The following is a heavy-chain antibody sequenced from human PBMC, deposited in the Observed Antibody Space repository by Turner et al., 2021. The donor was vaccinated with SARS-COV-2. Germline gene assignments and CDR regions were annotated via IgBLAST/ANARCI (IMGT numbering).Heavy chain of an antibody. J-gene: IGHJ4*02. CDR1: GFTFSSYS. CDR3: ARDYYDFWSGKSFKHASFDY. Sequence: EVQLVESGGGLVKPGGSLRLSCAASGFTFSSYSMNWVRQATGKGLEWVSSISSRISYIYYADSVKGRFTISRDNAKNSLYLQMNSLRAEDTAVYYCARDYYDFWSGKSFKHASFDYWGQGTLVTVSS. V-gene: IGHV3-21*01. D-gene: IGHD3-3*01. CDR2: ISSRISYI.